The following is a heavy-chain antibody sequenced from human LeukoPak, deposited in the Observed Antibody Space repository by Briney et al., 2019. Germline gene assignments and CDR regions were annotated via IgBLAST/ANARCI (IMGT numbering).Heavy chain of an antibody. V-gene: IGHV3-30*18. CDR1: GFTFSSYG. CDR3: AKVHGSGEFLYYYYYYGMDV. D-gene: IGHD3-10*01. J-gene: IGHJ6*04. Sequence: GGSLRLSCAASGFTFSSYGMHWVRQAPGKGLEWVAVISYDGSNKYYADSVKGRFTISRDNSKNTLYLQMNSLRAEDTAVYYRAKVHGSGEFLYYYYYYGMDVWGKGTTVTVSS. CDR2: ISYDGSNK.